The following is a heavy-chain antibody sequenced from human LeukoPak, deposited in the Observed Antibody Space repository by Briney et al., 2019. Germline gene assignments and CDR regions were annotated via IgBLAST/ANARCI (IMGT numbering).Heavy chain of an antibody. Sequence: GGSPRLSCAASGFTFSSYAMHWVRQAPGKGLEYVSAISSNGGSTYYANSVKGRFTISRDNSKNTLYLQMGSLRAEDMAVYYCAGDSDSYGSLPIDYWGQGTLVTVSS. CDR2: ISSNGGST. J-gene: IGHJ4*02. V-gene: IGHV3-64*01. CDR3: AGDSDSYGSLPIDY. D-gene: IGHD5-18*01. CDR1: GFTFSSYA.